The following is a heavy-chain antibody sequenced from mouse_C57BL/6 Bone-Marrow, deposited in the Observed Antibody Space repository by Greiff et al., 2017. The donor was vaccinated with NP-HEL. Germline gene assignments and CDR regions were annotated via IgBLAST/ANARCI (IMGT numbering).Heavy chain of an antibody. CDR3: ARLYCYGSSSAWFAY. D-gene: IGHD1-1*01. V-gene: IGHV5-6*01. CDR1: GFTFTSYG. Sequence: EVLLVESGGDLVKPGGSLKLSCAASGFTFTSYGMSWVRQTPDKRLEWVATISSGGSYTYYQDSVKGRFTISRDNAKNTRYLQMSSLKSEDTAMYYCARLYCYGSSSAWFAYWGQGTLVTVSA. J-gene: IGHJ3*01. CDR2: ISSGGSYT.